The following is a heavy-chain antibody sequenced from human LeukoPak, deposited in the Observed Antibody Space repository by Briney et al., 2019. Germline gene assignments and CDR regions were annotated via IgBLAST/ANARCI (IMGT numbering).Heavy chain of an antibody. D-gene: IGHD3-22*01. V-gene: IGHV4-59*01. CDR1: GGSISSYY. CDR3: ARDQHYYDSSGYELWYFDL. J-gene: IGHJ2*01. Sequence: KASETLSLTCTVSGGSISSYYWSWIRQPPGKGLEWIGYIYYSGSTNYNPSLKSRVTISVDTSKNQFSLKLSSVTAADTAVYYCARDQHYYDSSGYELWYFDLWGRGTLVTVSS. CDR2: IYYSGST.